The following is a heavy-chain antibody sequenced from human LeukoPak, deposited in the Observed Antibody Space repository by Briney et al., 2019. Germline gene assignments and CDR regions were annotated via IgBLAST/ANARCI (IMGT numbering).Heavy chain of an antibody. V-gene: IGHV3-53*01. J-gene: IGHJ4*02. Sequence: SLCLSCFVSGFSINNDGYYMSCQRPAPGKGLVWVLVIYSRGSTYYADSVKGRFTNSRDNSKNTLYLQMNSLRAEDTAVYYCARGGFVEMATHNSFDYWGQGTLVTVSS. CDR3: ARGGFVEMATHNSFDY. CDR1: GFSINNDGYY. D-gene: IGHD5-24*01. CDR2: IYSRGST.